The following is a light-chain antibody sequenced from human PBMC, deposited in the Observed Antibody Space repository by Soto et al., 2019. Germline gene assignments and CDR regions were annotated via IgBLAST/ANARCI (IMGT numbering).Light chain of an antibody. CDR2: YAS. CDR3: QQYNDWPPIT. Sequence: EIMMTQSPATLSVSPGESATLACRASQSVSNNLAWYQHKPGQAPRLLIYYASTRATGIPARFSGSGSGTEFTLTISSLQSEDFALYYCQQYNDWPPITFGQGTRLEIK. CDR1: QSVSNN. V-gene: IGKV3-15*01. J-gene: IGKJ5*01.